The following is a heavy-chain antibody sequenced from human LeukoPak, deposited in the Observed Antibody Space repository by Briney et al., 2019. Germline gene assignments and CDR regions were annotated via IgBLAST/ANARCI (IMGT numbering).Heavy chain of an antibody. D-gene: IGHD3-10*01. V-gene: IGHV1-2*04. J-gene: IGHJ6*04. CDR1: GYTFTGYY. CDR2: INPNSGGT. Sequence: ASVKVSCKASGYTFTGYYMHWVRQAPGQGLECMGWINPNSGGTNYAQKFQGWVTMTRDTSISTAYMELSRLRSDDTAVYYCARARMVRGVISYGMDVWGKGTTVTVSS. CDR3: ARARMVRGVISYGMDV.